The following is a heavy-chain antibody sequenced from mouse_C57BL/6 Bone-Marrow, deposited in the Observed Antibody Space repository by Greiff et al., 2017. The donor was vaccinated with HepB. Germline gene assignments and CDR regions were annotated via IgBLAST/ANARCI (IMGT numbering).Heavy chain of an antibody. J-gene: IGHJ3*01. CDR1: GYTFTGYW. D-gene: IGHD2-3*01. CDR3: ARTVYDGYYGGFAY. V-gene: IGHV1-9*01. CDR2: ILPGIGST. Sequence: QVQLQQSGAELMKPGASVKLSCKATGYTFTGYWIEWVKQRPGHGLEWIGEILPGIGSTNYNGKFKGKATLTADKSFSTAYMQLISLTSEDSAVYFCARTVYDGYYGGFAYWGQGTLVTVSA.